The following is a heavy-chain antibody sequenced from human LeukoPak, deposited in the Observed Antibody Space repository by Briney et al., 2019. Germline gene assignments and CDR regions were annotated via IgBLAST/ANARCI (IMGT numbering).Heavy chain of an antibody. D-gene: IGHD5-24*01. J-gene: IGHJ4*02. V-gene: IGHV4-4*07. CDR2: IYTSGTT. CDR3: AKVDGDY. Sequence: PSETLSLTCTVSGVSISSYYWSWIRRPAGKELEWIGRIYTSGTTNYNPSLKSRVTTSIDTSKNQLSLKLTSVTAADTAVYYCAKVDGDYWGQGTLVTVSS. CDR1: GVSISSYY.